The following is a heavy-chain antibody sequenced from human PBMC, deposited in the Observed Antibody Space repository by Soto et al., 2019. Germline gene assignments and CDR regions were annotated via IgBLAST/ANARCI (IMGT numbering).Heavy chain of an antibody. D-gene: IGHD2-15*01. J-gene: IGHJ5*02. CDR1: GDSIDTNI. CDR2: IDRSANT. CDR3: ARRVCSALKGYPGWDNWFDP. V-gene: IGHV4-4*08. Sequence: QVQLQESGPEVLKPSETLSLTCTVSGDSIDTNIWNWIRQSPGKGLEWIGYIDRSANTQYTPSLQDRPAIAVDKSKNPFYLELTCVTAADSAVYYCARRVCSALKGYPGWDNWFDPWGQGILVTVSS.